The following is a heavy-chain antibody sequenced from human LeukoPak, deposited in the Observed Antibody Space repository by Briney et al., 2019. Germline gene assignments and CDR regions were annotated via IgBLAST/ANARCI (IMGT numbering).Heavy chain of an antibody. V-gene: IGHV4-61*01. J-gene: IGHJ4*02. D-gene: IGHD1-26*01. CDR3: ARGTQWEPYYFDY. CDR1: GYSISSGYY. CDR2: IYYSGST. Sequence: KPSETLSLTCTVSGYSISSGYYWGWIRQPPGKGLEWIGYIYYSGSTNYNPSLKSRVTISVDTSKNQFSLKLSSVTAADTAVYYCARGTQWEPYYFDYWGQGTLVTVSS.